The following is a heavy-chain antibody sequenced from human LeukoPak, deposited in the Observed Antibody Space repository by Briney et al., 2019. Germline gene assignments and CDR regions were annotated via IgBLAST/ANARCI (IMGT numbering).Heavy chain of an antibody. D-gene: IGHD3-10*01. V-gene: IGHV3-30*02. CDR3: AKAADVLLWFGDHIDY. CDR2: IRYDGSNK. Sequence: GESLRLSCAASGFTFSSYGMHWVRQAPGKGLEWVAFIRYDGSNKYYADSVKGRFTISRDNSKNTLYLQMNSLRAEDTAVYYCAKAADVLLWFGDHIDYWGQGTLVTVSS. CDR1: GFTFSSYG. J-gene: IGHJ4*02.